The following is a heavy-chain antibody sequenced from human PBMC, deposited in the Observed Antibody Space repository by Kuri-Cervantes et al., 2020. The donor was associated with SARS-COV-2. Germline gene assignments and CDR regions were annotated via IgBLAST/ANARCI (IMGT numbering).Heavy chain of an antibody. D-gene: IGHD1-26*01. CDR3: AIADASGSYYGAFGAFDI. V-gene: IGHV1-2*02. Sequence: ASVKVSCKASGYTFTGYYMHWVRQAPGQGLEWMGWIDPNSGGTNYAQKLQGRVTTTTDTSTSTAYMELRSLRSDDTAVYYCAIADASGSYYGAFGAFDIWGQGTMVTVSS. CDR1: GYTFTGYY. J-gene: IGHJ3*02. CDR2: IDPNSGGT.